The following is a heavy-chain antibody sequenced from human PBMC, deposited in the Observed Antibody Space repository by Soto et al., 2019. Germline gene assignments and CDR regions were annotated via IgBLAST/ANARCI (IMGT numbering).Heavy chain of an antibody. D-gene: IGHD1-1*01. CDR2: ISAHNGNT. CDR1: GYTFTSYG. J-gene: IGHJ4*02. V-gene: IGHV1-18*01. Sequence: QVHLVQSGAEVKKPGASVKVSCKASGYTFTSYGITWVRQAPGQGLEWMGWISAHNGNTDYAQKPQVRVIVTRDTSTSTAYMELRSLISDDTAVYYCARGRYGDYWGQGALVTVSS. CDR3: ARGRYGDY.